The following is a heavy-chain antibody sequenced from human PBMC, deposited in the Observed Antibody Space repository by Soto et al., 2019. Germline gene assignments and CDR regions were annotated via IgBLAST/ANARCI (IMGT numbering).Heavy chain of an antibody. V-gene: IGHV3-48*02. J-gene: IGHJ6*02. CDR1: GFTFSSYS. Sequence: PGGSLRLSCAASGFTFSSYSMNWVRQAPGKGLEWVSYISSSSSTIYCADSVKGRFTISRDNAKNSLYLQMNSLRDEDTAVYYCARVLSGYDLFYYYYYYGMDVWGQGTTVTVSS. D-gene: IGHD2-2*01. CDR2: ISSSSSTI. CDR3: ARVLSGYDLFYYYYYYGMDV.